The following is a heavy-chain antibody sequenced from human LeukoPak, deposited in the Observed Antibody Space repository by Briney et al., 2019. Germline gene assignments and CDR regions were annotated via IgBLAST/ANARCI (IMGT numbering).Heavy chain of an antibody. J-gene: IGHJ4*02. CDR3: ARGEHHPEYYYDSSGSPRQGTGYFDY. Sequence: TSETLSLTCTVSGGSISSYYWSWIRQPAGKGLEWIGRIYTSGSTNYNPSLKSRVTMSVDTSKNQFSLKLSSVTAADTAVYYCARGEHHPEYYYDSSGSPRQGTGYFDYWGQGTLVTVSS. V-gene: IGHV4-4*07. CDR2: IYTSGST. D-gene: IGHD3-22*01. CDR1: GGSISSYY.